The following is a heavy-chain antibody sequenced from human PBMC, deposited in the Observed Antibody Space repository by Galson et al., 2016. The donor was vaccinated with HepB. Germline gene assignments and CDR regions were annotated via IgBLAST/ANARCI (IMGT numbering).Heavy chain of an antibody. V-gene: IGHV1-2*02. CDR2: INPNSGGT. CDR3: AKEELVAATFDNSFDP. Sequence: SVKVSCTASGYTFTGYYMHWVRQAPGQGLEWMGMINPNSGGTKYAKKFQGRVNMTSDTSISTAYMELSGLRFDDTATYYCAKEELVAATFDNSFDPWGQGTRVTVSS. D-gene: IGHD2-15*01. J-gene: IGHJ5*02. CDR1: GYTFTGYY.